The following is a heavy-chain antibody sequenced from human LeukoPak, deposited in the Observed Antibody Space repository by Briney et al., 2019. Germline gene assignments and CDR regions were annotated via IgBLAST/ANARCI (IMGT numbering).Heavy chain of an antibody. Sequence: ASVKVSCKASGYTFTSYYMHWVRQAPGQGLEWMGIINPSGGSTSYAQKFQGRVTMTRDMSTSTVYMELSSLRSEDTAVYCCAREGPYYDILTGYYSPDYWGQGTLVTVSS. CDR1: GYTFTSYY. V-gene: IGHV1-46*01. D-gene: IGHD3-9*01. J-gene: IGHJ4*02. CDR3: AREGPYYDILTGYYSPDY. CDR2: INPSGGST.